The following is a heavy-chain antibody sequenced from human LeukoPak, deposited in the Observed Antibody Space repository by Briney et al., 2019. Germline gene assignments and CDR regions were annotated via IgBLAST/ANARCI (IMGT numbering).Heavy chain of an antibody. Sequence: ASVKVSCKASGYTFSSYAMNWVRQAPGQGLEWMGWINTNTGNPTYAQGFTGRFVFSLDTSVSTAYLQISSLQAEDTAVYYCARSNNDGDYLGVGFDHWGQGTLVTVSS. CDR3: ARSNNDGDYLGVGFDH. D-gene: IGHD4-17*01. J-gene: IGHJ5*02. CDR2: INTNTGNP. V-gene: IGHV7-4-1*02. CDR1: GYTFSSYA.